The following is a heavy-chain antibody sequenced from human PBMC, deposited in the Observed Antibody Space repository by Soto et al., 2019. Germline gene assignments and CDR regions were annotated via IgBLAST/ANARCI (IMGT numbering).Heavy chain of an antibody. J-gene: IGHJ4*02. CDR2: INPYNGDT. CDR1: GYPFTSYD. D-gene: IGHD6-19*01. V-gene: IGHV1-18*04. CDR3: ARDPVAGDFDN. Sequence: QVQLVQSGGEVRKAGASVRVSCKTSGYPFTSYDISWGRQAPGQGLEWMGWINPYNGDTNYTQTFQGRVTITKDTSTTTVYMELRSLKFDDTAVYFCARDPVAGDFDNGGQGTLVTVSS.